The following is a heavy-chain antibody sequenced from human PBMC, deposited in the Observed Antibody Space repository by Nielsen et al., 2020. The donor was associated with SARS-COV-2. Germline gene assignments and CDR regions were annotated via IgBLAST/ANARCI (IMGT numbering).Heavy chain of an antibody. CDR2: ISSSSSTI. J-gene: IGHJ3*02. CDR3: ARDLAETGDAFDI. D-gene: IGHD7-27*01. Sequence: GESLKISCAASGFTFSSYSMNWVRQAPGKGLEWVSYISSSSSTIYYADSVKGRSTISRDNAKNSLYLQMNSLRAEDTAVYYCARDLAETGDAFDIWGQGTMVTVSS. V-gene: IGHV3-48*01. CDR1: GFTFSSYS.